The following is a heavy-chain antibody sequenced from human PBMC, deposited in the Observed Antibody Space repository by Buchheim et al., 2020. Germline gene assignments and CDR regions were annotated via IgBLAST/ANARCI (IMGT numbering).Heavy chain of an antibody. D-gene: IGHD4-17*01. V-gene: IGHV3-48*03. CDR2: ISSCATTI. Sequence: EVQLVESGGGLVQPGGSLRLSCAASVFTFSSYEMNWVRQAPGKGLEWVSYISSCATTIYYADSVKGRFTISRDDAKNSLYLQMNSLRAEDTAIYNCAREGGDRAYFDYWGQGTL. J-gene: IGHJ4*02. CDR1: VFTFSSYE. CDR3: AREGGDRAYFDY.